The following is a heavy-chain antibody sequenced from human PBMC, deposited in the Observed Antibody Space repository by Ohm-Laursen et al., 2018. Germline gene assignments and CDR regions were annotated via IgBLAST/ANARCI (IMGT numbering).Heavy chain of an antibody. D-gene: IGHD2-15*01. CDR3: AKDVGVAFAYGS. CDR1: GFTFSSYW. J-gene: IGHJ5*02. CDR2: INSDGSST. Sequence: SLRLSCAASGFTFSSYWMHWVRQAPGKGLVWVSRINSDGSSTSYADSVKGRFTISRDNSKDTLYLQMNSLRNEDTAIYYCAKDVGVAFAYGSWGQGTLVTVSS. V-gene: IGHV3-74*01.